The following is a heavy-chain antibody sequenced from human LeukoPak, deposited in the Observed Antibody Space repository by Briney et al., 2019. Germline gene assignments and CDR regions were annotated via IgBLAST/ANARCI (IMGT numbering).Heavy chain of an antibody. Sequence: ASVKVSCKASGYTFTGYYMHWVRQAPGQGLEWMGWINPNSGGTNYAQKFQGRVTMTRDTSISTAYMELSRLRSDDTAAYYCARDPSAGSSGWYGGLDYWGQGTLVTVSS. D-gene: IGHD6-19*01. J-gene: IGHJ4*02. CDR2: INPNSGGT. V-gene: IGHV1-2*02. CDR3: ARDPSAGSSGWYGGLDY. CDR1: GYTFTGYY.